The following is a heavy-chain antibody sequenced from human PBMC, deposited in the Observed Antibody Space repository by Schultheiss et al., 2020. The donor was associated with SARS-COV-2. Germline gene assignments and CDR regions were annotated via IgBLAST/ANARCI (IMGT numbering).Heavy chain of an antibody. V-gene: IGHV4-59*12. D-gene: IGHD1-26*01. Sequence: SETLSLTCTVSGGSISSYYWSWIRQPPGKGLEWIGYIYYSGSTNYNPSLKSRVTISVDTSKNQFSLKLSSVTAADTAVYYCARAAYSGSYYRSLRRPFDIWGQGTMVTVSS. CDR2: IYYSGST. J-gene: IGHJ3*02. CDR1: GGSISSYY. CDR3: ARAAYSGSYYRSLRRPFDI.